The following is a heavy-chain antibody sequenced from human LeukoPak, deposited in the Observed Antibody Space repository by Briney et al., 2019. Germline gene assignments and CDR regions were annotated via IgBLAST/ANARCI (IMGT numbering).Heavy chain of an antibody. D-gene: IGHD3-16*01. Sequence: PSETLSLTCAVSGASITGGGNSWSWIRQPPGKGLEWIGYIDDGGSIYYNPSLKSRLTISLDTSKNQFSLKLTSVTAADTAVYYCARDLGYAVPPRDWGQGTLVTVSS. CDR2: IDDGGSI. V-gene: IGHV4-30-4*07. CDR3: ARDLGYAVPPRD. J-gene: IGHJ4*02. CDR1: GASITGGGNS.